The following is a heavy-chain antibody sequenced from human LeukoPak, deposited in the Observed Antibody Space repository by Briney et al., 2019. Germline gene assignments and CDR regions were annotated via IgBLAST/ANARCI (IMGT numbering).Heavy chain of an antibody. J-gene: IGHJ5*02. D-gene: IGHD2-15*01. Sequence: GASVKVSCKASGGTFSSYAISWVRQAPGQGLEWMGGIIPIFGTANYAQKFQGRVTITTDESTSTAYMELSSLRSEDTAVYYCARHPCIGGSCPNPFDPWGQGTLVTVSS. CDR1: GGTFSSYA. V-gene: IGHV1-69*05. CDR3: ARHPCIGGSCPNPFDP. CDR2: IIPIFGTA.